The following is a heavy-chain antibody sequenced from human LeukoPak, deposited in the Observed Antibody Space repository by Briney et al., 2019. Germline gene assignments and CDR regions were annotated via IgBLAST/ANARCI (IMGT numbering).Heavy chain of an antibody. D-gene: IGHD3-10*01. V-gene: IGHV3-21*06. CDR1: RFIFSSYS. J-gene: IGHJ4*02. Sequence: GGSLRLSCAASRFIFSSYSMNWVRQAPGKGLEWVSYISDSSSYTYYADSVKGRFTISRDNAKNSLYLQMDTLTAEDTAVYYCVTSWVRQQRDFWGQGTLVTVSS. CDR3: VTSWVRQQRDF. CDR2: ISDSSSYT.